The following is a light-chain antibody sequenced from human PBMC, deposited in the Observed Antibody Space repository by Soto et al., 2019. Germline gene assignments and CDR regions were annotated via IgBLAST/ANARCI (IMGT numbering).Light chain of an antibody. CDR3: QQSYSTPLP. J-gene: IGKJ3*01. Sequence: DIQMTQSPSSLSASVGDRVTITCRASQSINSNLNWYHQKPRKAPKLLLYAASSLQRGVPSRFSGSGSGTDFTLTISSLQPEDFAIYYCQQSYSTPLPFGPGTKVDIK. CDR2: AAS. CDR1: QSINSN. V-gene: IGKV1-39*01.